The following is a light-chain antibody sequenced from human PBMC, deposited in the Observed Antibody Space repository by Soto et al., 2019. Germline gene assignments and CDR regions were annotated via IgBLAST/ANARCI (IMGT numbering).Light chain of an antibody. J-gene: IGKJ2*01. CDR3: QQYNKWPPYT. CDR1: QSVSSN. V-gene: IGKV3-15*01. Sequence: EIVMTQSQATLSVSPGERATLSCRASQSVSSNGAWYQQKPGQAPRLLIYGASTRATGIPDRCSGSGSGTEFTIIISSLQSEDFAVYYCQQYNKWPPYTFGPGTKLAIK. CDR2: GAS.